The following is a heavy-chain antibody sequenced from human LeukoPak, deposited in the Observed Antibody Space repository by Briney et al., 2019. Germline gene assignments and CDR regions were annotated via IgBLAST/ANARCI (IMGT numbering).Heavy chain of an antibody. CDR2: ISAYNGNT. CDR3: ARVSAVGATTPDFDY. J-gene: IGHJ4*02. Sequence: ASVKVSCKASGYTFTSYGISWVRQAPGQGLEWMGWISAYNGNTNYAQKFQGRVTMTRDTSISTAYMELSRLRSDDTAVYYCARVSAVGATTPDFDYWGQGTLVTVSS. CDR1: GYTFTSYG. V-gene: IGHV1-18*01. D-gene: IGHD1-26*01.